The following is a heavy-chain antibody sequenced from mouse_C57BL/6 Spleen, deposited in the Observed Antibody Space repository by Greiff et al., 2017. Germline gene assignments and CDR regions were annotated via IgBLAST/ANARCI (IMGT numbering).Heavy chain of an antibody. D-gene: IGHD4-1*01. CDR2: IDPENGDT. Sequence: VQLKESGAELARPGASVKLSCTASGFNIKDDYMHWVKQRPEQGLEWIGWIDPENGDTEYASKFQGKATITADTSSNTAYLQLSSLTSEDTAVYYCTSDWDGDAMDYWGQGTSVTVSS. CDR1: GFNIKDDY. V-gene: IGHV14-4*01. CDR3: TSDWDGDAMDY. J-gene: IGHJ4*01.